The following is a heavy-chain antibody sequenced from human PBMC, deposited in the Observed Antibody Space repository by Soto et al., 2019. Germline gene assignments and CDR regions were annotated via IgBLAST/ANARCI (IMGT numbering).Heavy chain of an antibody. CDR3: AQEQAQNPWLVLRLPEGWDY. CDR2: ISYDGSNK. J-gene: IGHJ4*02. D-gene: IGHD6-19*01. Sequence: QVQLVESGGGVVQPGRSLRLSCAASGFTFSSYGMHWVRQAPGKGLEWVAVISYDGSNKYYADSVKGRFTISRDNSKNSLYLQMNSLRAEDTALYYCAQEQAQNPWLVLRLPEGWDYWGQGPLFSVSS. CDR1: GFTFSSYG. V-gene: IGHV3-30*18.